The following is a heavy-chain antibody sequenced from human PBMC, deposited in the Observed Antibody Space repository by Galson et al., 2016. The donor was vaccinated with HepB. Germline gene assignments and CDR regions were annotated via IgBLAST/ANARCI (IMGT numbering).Heavy chain of an antibody. D-gene: IGHD5-24*01. CDR1: GFTFKKYG. CDR3: ARDGPNYNYDF. CDR2: IESYSKII. J-gene: IGHJ4*02. V-gene: IGHV3-48*04. Sequence: SLRLSCAASGFTFKKYGFNWVRLTPGKGLEWLSYIESYSKIIRYTDSVRGRLTVSRDNAKNSVYLQLSGLRVEDTAIYYCARDGPNYNYDFWGQGTLVTVFS.